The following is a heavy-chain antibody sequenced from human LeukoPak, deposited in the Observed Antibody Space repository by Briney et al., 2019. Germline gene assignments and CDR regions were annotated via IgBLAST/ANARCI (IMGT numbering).Heavy chain of an antibody. CDR2: ISGSGNNI. D-gene: IGHD4-23*01. CDR3: ARGRSYL. V-gene: IGHV3-11*04. Sequence: GGSLRLSCAASGFTVSSNYMSWVRQAPGKGLEWVSYISGSGNNIYYADSVKGRFTISRDNTKNSLYLQMNSLRVEDTAVYYCARGRSYLWGQGTLVTVSS. CDR1: GFTVSSNY. J-gene: IGHJ4*02.